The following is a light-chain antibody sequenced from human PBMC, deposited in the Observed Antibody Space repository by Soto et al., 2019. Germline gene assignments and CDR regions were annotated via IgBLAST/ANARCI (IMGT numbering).Light chain of an antibody. CDR2: EAS. CDR1: QSVSNSY. CDR3: QQYGSSPFT. J-gene: IGKJ2*01. Sequence: EIVLTQSPGTLSLSPGERATISCRASQSVSNSYLAWSQQKPGQAPRLLVYEASSRDTGIPDRFSGSGSGTDFTLTISRLEPEDFAVYYCQQYGSSPFTFGQGTKLEIK. V-gene: IGKV3-20*01.